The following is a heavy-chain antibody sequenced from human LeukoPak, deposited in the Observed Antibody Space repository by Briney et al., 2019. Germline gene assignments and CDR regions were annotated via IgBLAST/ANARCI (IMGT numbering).Heavy chain of an antibody. CDR1: GFTFSSYA. V-gene: IGHV3-23*01. J-gene: IGHJ4*02. CDR2: ISGSGGST. Sequence: GGSLRLSCAASGFTFSSYAMSWVRQAPGKGLEWVSAISGSGGSTYYADSVKGRFTISRDNSKNTLYLQMNSLRAEDTAVYYCAKDMRFDWTPYYFDYWGQATLVTVSS. CDR3: AKDMRFDWTPYYFDY. D-gene: IGHD3-9*01.